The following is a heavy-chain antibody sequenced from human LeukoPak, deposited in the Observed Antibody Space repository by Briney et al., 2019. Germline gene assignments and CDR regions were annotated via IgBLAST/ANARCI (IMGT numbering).Heavy chain of an antibody. CDR3: RVGYCSGGSCLFDY. D-gene: IGHD2-15*01. CDR2: IYYSGST. V-gene: IGHV4-39*01. Sequence: SETLSLTCTVSGGSISSSSYYWGWIRQPPGKGLEWIGSIYYSGSTYYNPSLKSRVTISVDTSKNQFSLKLSSATAADTAVYYCRVGYCSGGSCLFDYWGQGTLVTVSS. J-gene: IGHJ4*02. CDR1: GGSISSSSYY.